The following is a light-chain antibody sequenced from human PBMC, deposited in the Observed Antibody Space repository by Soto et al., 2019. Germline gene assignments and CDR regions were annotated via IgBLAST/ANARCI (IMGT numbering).Light chain of an antibody. Sequence: EIVMTQSPATLSVSPGEGATLSCRASQSVSSNLAWYQQKPGQAPRLLIYDTSTRATGIPARFSGSGSGTEFTLTISSLQSEDFALYFCQPFNNWPPTFGQGTRLEIK. V-gene: IGKV3D-15*01. J-gene: IGKJ5*01. CDR2: DTS. CDR3: QPFNNWPPT. CDR1: QSVSSN.